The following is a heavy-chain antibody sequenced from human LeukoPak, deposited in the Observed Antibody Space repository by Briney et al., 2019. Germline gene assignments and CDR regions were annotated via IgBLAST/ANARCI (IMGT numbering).Heavy chain of an antibody. J-gene: IGHJ6*02. V-gene: IGHV1-18*01. CDR1: GYTFTSYG. D-gene: IGHD4-17*01. CDR3: ARDGGQTTVTTRYYYYYGMDV. CDR2: ISAYNGNT. Sequence: ASVKVSCKASGYTFTSYGISWVRQAPGQGLEWMGWISAYNGNTNYAQKLQGRVTMTTDTSTSTDYMELRSLRSDDTAVYYCARDGGQTTVTTRYYYYYGMDVWGQGTTVTVSS.